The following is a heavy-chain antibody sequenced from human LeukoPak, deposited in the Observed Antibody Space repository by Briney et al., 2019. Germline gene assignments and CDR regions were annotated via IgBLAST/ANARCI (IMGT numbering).Heavy chain of an antibody. J-gene: IGHJ4*02. CDR2: IRYDGNYK. CDR3: AKAAEWLRSPFDY. Sequence: GGSLRLSCAASGFTFSTYGLHWVRQAPGKGLEWVTFIRYDGNYKYYADSVKGRFTISRDNSKNTLYLQTNSLRADDTAVYYCAKAAEWLRSPFDYWGQGTLVTVSS. D-gene: IGHD5-12*01. V-gene: IGHV3-30*02. CDR1: GFTFSTYG.